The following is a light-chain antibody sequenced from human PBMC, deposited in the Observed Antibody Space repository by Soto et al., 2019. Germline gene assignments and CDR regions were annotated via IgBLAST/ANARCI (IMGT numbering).Light chain of an antibody. J-gene: IGLJ1*01. V-gene: IGLV2-11*01. CDR3: CSYAGSYV. CDR2: DVT. Sequence: QSALTQPRSVSGSPGQSVTISCTGTSSDVGGYNYVSWYQQHPGKAPKLMIYDVTKRPSGVPDRFSASKSGNTASLTISGLQAGDEADYCCCSYAGSYVFGTGTKLTVL. CDR1: SSDVGGYNY.